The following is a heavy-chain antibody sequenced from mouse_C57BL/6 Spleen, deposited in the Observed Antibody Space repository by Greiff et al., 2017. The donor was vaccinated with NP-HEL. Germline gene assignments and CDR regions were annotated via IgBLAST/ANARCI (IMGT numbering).Heavy chain of an antibody. Sequence: VKLLESGAELVRPGASVTLSCKASGYTFTDYEMHWVKQTPVHGLEWIGAIDPETGGTAYNQKFKGKAILTADKSSSTAYMELRSLTSEDSAVYYCTRKGGLPAWFAYWGQGTLVTVSA. J-gene: IGHJ3*01. D-gene: IGHD2-4*01. CDR2: IDPETGGT. CDR3: TRKGGLPAWFAY. V-gene: IGHV1-15*01. CDR1: GYTFTDYE.